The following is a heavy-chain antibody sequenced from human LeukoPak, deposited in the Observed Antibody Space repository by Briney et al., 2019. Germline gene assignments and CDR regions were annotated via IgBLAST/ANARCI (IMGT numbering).Heavy chain of an antibody. CDR1: GGSISSSY. V-gene: IGHV4-59*01. CDR2: IYYSGNT. J-gene: IGHJ6*03. D-gene: IGHD2-8*02. CDR3: ARVRWGIYYYMDV. Sequence: SETLFLTCTVSGGSISSSYWSWIRQPPGKGLEWIGYIYYSGNTNYNPSLKSRVTISVDTSKNQFSLKLSSVTAADTAVYCCARVRWGIYYYMDVWGKGTTVTVSS.